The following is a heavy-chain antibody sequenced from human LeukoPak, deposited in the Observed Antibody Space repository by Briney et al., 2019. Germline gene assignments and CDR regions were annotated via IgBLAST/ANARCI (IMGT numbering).Heavy chain of an antibody. J-gene: IGHJ6*03. D-gene: IGHD3-10*01. Sequence: GGSLRLSCAASGFTFSSYGMHWVRQAPGKGLEWVSFIRYDGSNKYYADSVKGRFTISRDNSKNTLYLQMNSLRAEDTAVYYCAKKGFTMVRGYYYYYMDVWGKGTTVTISS. CDR2: IRYDGSNK. CDR3: AKKGFTMVRGYYYYYMDV. CDR1: GFTFSSYG. V-gene: IGHV3-30*02.